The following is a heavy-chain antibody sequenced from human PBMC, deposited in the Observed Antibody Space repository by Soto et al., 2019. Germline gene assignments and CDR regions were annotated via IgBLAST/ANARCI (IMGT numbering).Heavy chain of an antibody. CDR1: GGSISSGGYY. CDR3: ASTHPIFGVVNGMDV. CDR2: IYYSGST. V-gene: IGHV4-31*03. J-gene: IGHJ6*02. Sequence: SETLSLTCTVSGGSISSGGYYWSWIRQHPGKGLEWIGYIYYSGSTYYNPSLKSRVTISVDTSKNQFSLKLSSVTAADTAVYYCASTHPIFGVVNGMDVWGQGTTVTVSS. D-gene: IGHD3-3*01.